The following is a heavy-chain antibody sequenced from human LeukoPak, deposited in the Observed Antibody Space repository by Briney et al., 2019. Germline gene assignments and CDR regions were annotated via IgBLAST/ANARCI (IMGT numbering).Heavy chain of an antibody. D-gene: IGHD2-15*01. V-gene: IGHV4-34*01. CDR3: VGSSYCSGGSCYSGPAP. Sequence: PSETLSLTCAVYGGSFSGYYWSWIRQPPGKGLEWIGEINHSRSTNYNPSLKSRVTISVDTSKNQFSLKLSSVTAADTAVYYCVGSSYCSGGSCYSGPAPWGQGTLVTVSS. CDR2: INHSRST. CDR1: GGSFSGYY. J-gene: IGHJ5*02.